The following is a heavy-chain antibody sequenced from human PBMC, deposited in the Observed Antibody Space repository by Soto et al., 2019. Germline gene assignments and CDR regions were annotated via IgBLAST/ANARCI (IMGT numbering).Heavy chain of an antibody. CDR3: AGGSPALKYFDY. J-gene: IGHJ4*02. Sequence: SVNVSCKASVGTFSGYTISWVRQAPGQGLEWMGRIIPILGIANYAQKLQGRVTITADKSTSTAYMELSSLRSEDTAVYYCAGGSPALKYFDYWGQGALVTVSS. V-gene: IGHV1-69*02. CDR1: VGTFSGYT. D-gene: IGHD3-16*01. CDR2: IIPILGIA.